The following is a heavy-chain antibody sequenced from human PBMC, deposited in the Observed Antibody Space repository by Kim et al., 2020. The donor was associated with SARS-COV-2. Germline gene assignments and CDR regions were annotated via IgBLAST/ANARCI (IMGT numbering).Heavy chain of an antibody. CDR2: IDPSDSYT. CDR3: ATIDIVVVPAAIRRYGMDV. Sequence: GESLKISCKGSGYSFTSYWISWVRQMPGKGLEWMGRIDPSDSYTNYSPSFQGHVTISADKSISTAYLQWSSLKASDTAMYYCATIDIVVVPAAIRRYGMDVWGQGTTVTVSS. CDR1: GYSFTSYW. D-gene: IGHD2-2*02. J-gene: IGHJ6*02. V-gene: IGHV5-10-1*01.